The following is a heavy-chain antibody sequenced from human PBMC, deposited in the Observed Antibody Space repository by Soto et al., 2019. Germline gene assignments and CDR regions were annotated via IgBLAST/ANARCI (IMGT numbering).Heavy chain of an antibody. V-gene: IGHV3-23*01. D-gene: IGHD1-7*01. J-gene: IGHJ4*02. CDR3: AKDRRAGGNYGFYSDF. Sequence: EVQLLESGGGLVQPGGALTLSCAASGFTFSSYGMTWVRQAPGKGLEWVSFSSATGSGRYYADSVKGRFTISRDNSKHTLYLQMSSLRAHHTAVYYCAKDRRAGGNYGFYSDFWGQGALVIVSS. CDR1: GFTFSSYG. CDR2: SSATGSGR.